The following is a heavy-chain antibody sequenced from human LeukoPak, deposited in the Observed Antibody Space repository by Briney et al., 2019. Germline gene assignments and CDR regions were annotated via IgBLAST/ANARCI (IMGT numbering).Heavy chain of an antibody. J-gene: IGHJ6*02. Sequence: AASVKVSCKASGGTFSSYAISWVRQAPGQGLEWVGGIIPIFGTANYAQKFQGRVTITADESTSTAYMELSSLRSEDTAVYYCARASEAVAVAGTWAFYYGMDVWGQGTTVTVSS. CDR3: ARASEAVAVAGTWAFYYGMDV. V-gene: IGHV1-69*13. D-gene: IGHD6-19*01. CDR1: GGTFSSYA. CDR2: IIPIFGTA.